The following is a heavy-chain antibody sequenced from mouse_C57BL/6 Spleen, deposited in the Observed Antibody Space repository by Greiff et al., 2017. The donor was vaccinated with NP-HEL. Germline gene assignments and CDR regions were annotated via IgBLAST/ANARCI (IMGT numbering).Heavy chain of an antibody. V-gene: IGHV5-4*01. CDR3: ARDPFTTVVARYWYFDV. CDR1: GFTFSSYA. Sequence: EVKLVESGGGLVKPGGSLKLSCAASGFTFSSYAMSWVRQTPEKRLEWVATISDGGSYTYYPDNVKGRFTISRDNAKNNLYLQMSHLKSEDTAMYYCARDPFTTVVARYWYFDVWGTGTTVTVSS. D-gene: IGHD1-1*01. CDR2: ISDGGSYT. J-gene: IGHJ1*03.